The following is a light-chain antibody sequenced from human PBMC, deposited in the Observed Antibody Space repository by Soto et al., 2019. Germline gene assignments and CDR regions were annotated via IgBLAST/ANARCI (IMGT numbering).Light chain of an antibody. V-gene: IGKV1-17*03. CDR1: QGITTF. Sequence: DIQMTPSPSVGSACVGDPVTVTCRASQGITTFLTWFRQRPGRVPERLIYGASSLQSGVPSRFSGRGSGTEFTLTISSLQPEDFGIYYCLQHNSYPYTFGPGTKM. CDR3: LQHNSYPYT. CDR2: GAS. J-gene: IGKJ2*01.